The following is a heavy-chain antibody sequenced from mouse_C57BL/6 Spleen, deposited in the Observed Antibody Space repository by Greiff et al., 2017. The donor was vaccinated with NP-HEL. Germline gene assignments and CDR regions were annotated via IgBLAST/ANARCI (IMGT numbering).Heavy chain of an antibody. CDR2: IYPSDSET. J-gene: IGHJ3*01. CDR3: ANWDFAY. CDR1: GYTFTSYW. D-gene: IGHD4-1*02. V-gene: IGHV1-61*01. Sequence: VQLQQPGAELVRPGSSVKLSCKASGYTFTSYWMDWVKQRPGQGLEWIGNIYPSDSETHYNQKFKDKATLTVDKSSSTSYMHLSSLTSEDSAVYYCANWDFAYWGQGTLVTVSA.